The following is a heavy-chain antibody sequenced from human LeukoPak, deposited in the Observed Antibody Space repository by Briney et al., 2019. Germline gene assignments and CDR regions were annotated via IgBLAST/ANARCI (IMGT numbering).Heavy chain of an antibody. J-gene: IGHJ4*02. V-gene: IGHV3-23*01. CDR1: GFTFSSYA. CDR3: AKDLGLPFTIFGVVIPYYFDY. CDR2: ISGSGGST. Sequence: GGSLRLSCAASGFTFSSYAMSWVRQAPGKGLEWVSAISGSGGSTYYADSVKGRFTISRDNSKNTLYLQMNSLRAEDTAVYYCAKDLGLPFTIFGVVIPYYFDYWGQGTLVTVSS. D-gene: IGHD3-3*01.